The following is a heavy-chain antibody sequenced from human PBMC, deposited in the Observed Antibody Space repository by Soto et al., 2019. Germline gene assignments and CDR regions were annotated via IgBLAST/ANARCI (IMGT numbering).Heavy chain of an antibody. CDR3: ARLLLYYGMDV. D-gene: IGHD2-15*01. CDR1: GGSISSGDYY. CDR2: IYYSGST. Sequence: KPSETLSLTCTVSGGSISSGDYYWSWIRQPPGKGLEWIGYIYYSGSTYYNPSLKSRVTISVDTSKNQFSLKLSSVTAADTAVYYCARLLLYYGMDVWGQGTTVTVSS. J-gene: IGHJ6*02. V-gene: IGHV4-30-4*01.